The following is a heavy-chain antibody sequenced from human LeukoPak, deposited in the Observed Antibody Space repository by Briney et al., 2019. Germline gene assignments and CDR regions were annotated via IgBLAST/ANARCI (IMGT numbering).Heavy chain of an antibody. Sequence: PGGSLRLSCAASGFTFSSYSMNWVRQAPGKGLEWVSSISSSSSSIYYADSVKGRFTISRDNAKNSLYLQMNSLRAEDTAVYYCARANPPGISFFDYSGQGTLVAVSS. CDR2: ISSSSSSI. CDR3: ARANPPGISFFDY. CDR1: GFTFSSYS. J-gene: IGHJ4*02. V-gene: IGHV3-21*01. D-gene: IGHD2-15*01.